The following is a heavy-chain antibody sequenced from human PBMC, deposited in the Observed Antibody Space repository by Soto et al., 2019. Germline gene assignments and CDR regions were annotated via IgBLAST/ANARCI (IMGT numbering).Heavy chain of an antibody. D-gene: IGHD5-18*01. CDR3: ARGDTPMITGTDSFDI. CDR1: GFTFSRYW. V-gene: IGHV3-7*01. CDR2: IKQDGTEK. Sequence: RGSLRLSCAASGFTFSRYWMSWVRQAPGKGLEWVANIKQDGTEKNYVDSVKGRFTISRDNARKSLYLQMDSLRAEDTAVYFCARGDTPMITGTDSFDIWGQGTMVTVSS. J-gene: IGHJ3*02.